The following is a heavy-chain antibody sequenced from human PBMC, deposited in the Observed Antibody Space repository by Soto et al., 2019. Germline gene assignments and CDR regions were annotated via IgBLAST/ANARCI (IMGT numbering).Heavy chain of an antibody. Sequence: PSETLSLTCTVSGGSVRSYYWSWIRQPPGKGLEWIGYIYYSGSTNYNPSLKSRVTISVDTSKNQFSLKLSSVTAADTAVYYCARATWQQLVRFDSWGQGPLVTVS. D-gene: IGHD6-13*01. V-gene: IGHV4-59*02. J-gene: IGHJ4*02. CDR1: GGSVRSYY. CDR3: ARATWQQLVRFDS. CDR2: IYYSGST.